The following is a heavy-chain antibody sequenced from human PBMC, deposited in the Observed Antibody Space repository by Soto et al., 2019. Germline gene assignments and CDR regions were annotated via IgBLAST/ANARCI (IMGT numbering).Heavy chain of an antibody. CDR1: GGSISSGDKY. D-gene: IGHD3-22*01. CDR3: ARDIYYDSSGYSNPDP. Sequence: SETLSLTCSVSGGSISSGDKYWGWIRQPPGMGLEWVGFIYYSGSSYYSPSLKSRVALSVDTSKNQFSLKLRSVTAADTAVYYCARDIYYDSSGYSNPDPWGQGTLVTVSS. J-gene: IGHJ5*02. CDR2: IYYSGSS. V-gene: IGHV4-30-4*01.